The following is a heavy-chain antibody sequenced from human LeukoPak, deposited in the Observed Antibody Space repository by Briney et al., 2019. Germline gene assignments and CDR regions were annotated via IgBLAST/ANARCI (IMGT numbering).Heavy chain of an antibody. D-gene: IGHD2/OR15-2a*01. Sequence: GGSLRLSCAASGFTFSSYGMHWVRQAPGRGLEWVAVIWYDGSNKYYPDSVQGRFTISRDNSKNTLYLQVNSLRAEDTAVYYCARDRSMSGWYIDLWGRGTLVTVSS. CDR1: GFTFSSYG. J-gene: IGHJ2*01. CDR2: IWYDGSNK. V-gene: IGHV3-33*01. CDR3: ARDRSMSGWYIDL.